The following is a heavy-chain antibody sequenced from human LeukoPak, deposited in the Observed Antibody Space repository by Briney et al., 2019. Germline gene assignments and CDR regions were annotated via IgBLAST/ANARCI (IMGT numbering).Heavy chain of an antibody. CDR2: ISSSSSYI. D-gene: IGHD5-12*01. V-gene: IGHV3-21*01. Sequence: GGSLRLSCAASGFTFSSYSMNWVRQAPGKGLEWVSSISSSSSYIYYADSVKGRFCISRDNAKNSLYLQMNSLRAEDTAVYYCARVSSGYDQTTDFDYWGQGTLVTVSS. CDR1: GFTFSSYS. CDR3: ARVSSGYDQTTDFDY. J-gene: IGHJ4*02.